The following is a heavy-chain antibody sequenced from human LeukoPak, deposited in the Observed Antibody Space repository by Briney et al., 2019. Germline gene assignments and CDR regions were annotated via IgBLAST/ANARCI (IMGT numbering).Heavy chain of an antibody. CDR2: IGSSGGGT. Sequence: GGSLRLSCEASGLTFNNYAMHWVRQSSGKGLERVSGIGSSGGGTYYADSVKGRFTISRDTSKDTVYLQMDSLRAEDTAIYYCAKIHQNRVVVGAKGAFDIWGQGTVVTVSS. D-gene: IGHD2-15*01. CDR3: AKIHQNRVVVGAKGAFDI. V-gene: IGHV3-23*01. CDR1: GLTFNNYA. J-gene: IGHJ3*02.